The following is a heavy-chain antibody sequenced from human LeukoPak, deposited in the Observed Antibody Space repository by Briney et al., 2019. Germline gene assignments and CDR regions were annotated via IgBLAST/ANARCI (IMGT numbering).Heavy chain of an antibody. CDR1: GFNFASNW. CDR3: ARGPHGGFVIIPTEF. J-gene: IGHJ4*02. CDR2: INSGGSGT. Sequence: PGGSLRLSCAASGFNFASNWMHWVRHTPGKGLMWVSRINSGGSGTSYADSVEGRFTISRANAKNSLFLQMNSLRAEDTAVYYCARGPHGGFVIIPTEFWGQGTLVTVSS. V-gene: IGHV3-74*01. D-gene: IGHD3-3*01.